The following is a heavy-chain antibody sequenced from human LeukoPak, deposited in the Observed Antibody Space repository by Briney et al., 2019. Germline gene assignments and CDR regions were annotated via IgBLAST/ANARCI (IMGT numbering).Heavy chain of an antibody. J-gene: IGHJ6*03. CDR1: GDSIIGYY. CDR3: ARHRYYYRSGSYYGAPYYMDV. Sequence: SETLSLTCSVSGDSIIGYYWGWIRQPPGKGLEWIGSIYYSGSTYYNPSLKSRVTISVDTSKNQFSLKLSSVTAADTAVYYCARHRYYYRSGSYYGAPYYMDVWGKGTTVTISS. D-gene: IGHD3-10*01. CDR2: IYYSGST. V-gene: IGHV4-39*01.